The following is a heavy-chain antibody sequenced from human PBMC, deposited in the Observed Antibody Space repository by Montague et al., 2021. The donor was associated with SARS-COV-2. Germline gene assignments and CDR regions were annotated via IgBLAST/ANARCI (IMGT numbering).Heavy chain of an antibody. J-gene: IGHJ4*02. D-gene: IGHD4-17*01. CDR1: GGSISSGGYY. Sequence: SETLSLTCTVSGGSISSGGYYWSWIRQPPGKGLEWIGSISSSGYTYYNPSLKSRVTIFVDTSKNQFSLKLSSVTAADTAVYYCARDYDDYLDFWGQGNLVTVSS. V-gene: IGHV4-39*01. CDR3: ARDYDDYLDF. CDR2: ISSSGYT.